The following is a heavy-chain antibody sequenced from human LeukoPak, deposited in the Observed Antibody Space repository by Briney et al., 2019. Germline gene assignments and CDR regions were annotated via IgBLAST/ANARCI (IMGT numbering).Heavy chain of an antibody. CDR2: IYSGGST. D-gene: IGHD6-19*01. J-gene: IGHJ4*02. CDR3: AREAIRASGWYGDLDY. V-gene: IGHV3-66*01. Sequence: QSGGSLRLSCAASGFTVSSNYMSWVRQAPGKGLEWVSVIYSGGSTYYADSVKGRFTISRDNSKNTLYLQMNSLRAEDTAVYYCAREAIRASGWYGDLDYWGQGTLVTVSS. CDR1: GFTVSSNY.